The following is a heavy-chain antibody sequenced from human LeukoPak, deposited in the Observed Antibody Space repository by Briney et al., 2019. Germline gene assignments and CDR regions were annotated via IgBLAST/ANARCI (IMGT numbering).Heavy chain of an antibody. CDR1: GGSISSGGYY. CDR2: IYYSGST. J-gene: IGHJ4*02. CDR3: AGWSLVRGVM. Sequence: PSQTLSLTCTVSGGSISSGGYYWSWIRQHPGKGLEWIGYIYYSGSTYYNPSLKSRVTISVDTSKNQFSLKLSSVTAAATAVYYCAGWSLVRGVMWGQGTLVTVSS. V-gene: IGHV4-31*03. D-gene: IGHD3-10*01.